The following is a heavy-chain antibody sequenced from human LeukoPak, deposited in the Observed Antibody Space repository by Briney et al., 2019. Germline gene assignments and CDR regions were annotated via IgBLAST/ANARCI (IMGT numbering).Heavy chain of an antibody. Sequence: GGSLRLSRAASGFTFSSYAMSWVRQAPGKGLEWVSAISGRSGTTYYADSVKGRFTISRDNSKNTVYLQMNSLRAEDTAVYYCVKGPYYYDSSGYSRRWFDPWGQGTLVTVSS. CDR1: GFTFSSYA. CDR3: VKGPYYYDSSGYSRRWFDP. D-gene: IGHD3-22*01. V-gene: IGHV3-23*01. J-gene: IGHJ5*02. CDR2: ISGRSGTT.